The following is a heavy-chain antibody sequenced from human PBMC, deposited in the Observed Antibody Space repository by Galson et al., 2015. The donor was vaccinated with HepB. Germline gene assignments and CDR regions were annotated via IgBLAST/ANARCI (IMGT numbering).Heavy chain of an antibody. CDR2: ISDEGNVK. J-gene: IGHJ6*02. D-gene: IGHD2-15*01. V-gene: IGHV3-30*18. CDR1: GFAFDIYA. CDR3: AKDLTSGDNYGLHV. Sequence: SLRLSCAASGFAFDIYAMHWVRRAPGKGLEWVAIISDEGNVKYYADSVKGRFTISRDNSKNTLYLQVNSLRAEDTATYYCAKDLTSGDNYGLHVWGQGTTVTVSS.